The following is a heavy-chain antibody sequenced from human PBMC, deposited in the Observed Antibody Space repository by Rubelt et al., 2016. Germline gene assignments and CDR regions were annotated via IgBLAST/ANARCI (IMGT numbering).Heavy chain of an antibody. CDR1: GASLSTTTYF. V-gene: IGHV4-39*07. CDR3: ARDPIYGMDV. J-gene: IGHJ6*02. Sequence: QVQLQESGPGLVKPSETLSLTCTVSGASLSTTTYFWGWIRQPPGKGLEWIATIYYSGTTYYNASLKSRVNRSVDKSKNQSSLRLKAVTAADTAGYYCARDPIYGMDVWGQGTTVTVSS. CDR2: IYYSGTT.